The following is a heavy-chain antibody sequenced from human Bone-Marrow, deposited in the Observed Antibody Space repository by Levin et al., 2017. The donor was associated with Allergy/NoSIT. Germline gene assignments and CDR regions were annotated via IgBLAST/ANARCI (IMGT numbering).Heavy chain of an antibody. V-gene: IGHV3-33*01. CDR1: GFLLSSYG. CDR3: ARDLWENNYAYGGIDN. D-gene: IGHD3-16*01. J-gene: IGHJ4*02. CDR2: IWYDGSNK. Sequence: HTGGSLRLSCEASGFLLSSYGMRWVRQAPGKGLEWVAVIWYDGSNKYYADSVKGRFTISRDTSKNLLYLQMNSLRAEDTAVYYCARDLWENNYAYGGIDNWGQGTLLTVSS.